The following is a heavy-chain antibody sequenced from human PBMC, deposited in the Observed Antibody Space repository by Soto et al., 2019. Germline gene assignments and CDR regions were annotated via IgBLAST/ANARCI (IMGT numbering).Heavy chain of an antibody. CDR2: IYYSGRT. CDR3: ARGMVRGVTRGWFDP. CDR1: GGSISSGGYY. D-gene: IGHD3-10*01. Sequence: QVQLQESGPGLVKPSQTLSLTCTVSGGSISSGGYYWGWIRQPPGKGLEWIGYIYYSGRTYYNPSLKSRVTISVDTSKNQFSLKLSSVTAADTAVYYWARGMVRGVTRGWFDPWGQGTLVTVSS. V-gene: IGHV4-31*03. J-gene: IGHJ5*02.